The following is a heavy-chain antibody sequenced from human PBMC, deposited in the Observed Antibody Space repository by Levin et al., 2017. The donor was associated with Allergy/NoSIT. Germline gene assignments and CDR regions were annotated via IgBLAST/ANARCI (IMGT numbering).Heavy chain of an antibody. V-gene: IGHV3-30*04. CDR2: ISYDGSNK. D-gene: IGHD2-2*01. CDR3: ARARSAYCSSTSCYAYYGMDV. J-gene: IGHJ6*02. Sequence: GESLKISCAASGFTFSSYAMHWVRQAPGKGLEWVAVISYDGSNKYYADSVKGRFTISRDNSKNTLYLQMNSLRAEDTAVYYCARARSAYCSSTSCYAYYGMDVWGQGPTVTVSS. CDR1: GFTFSSYA.